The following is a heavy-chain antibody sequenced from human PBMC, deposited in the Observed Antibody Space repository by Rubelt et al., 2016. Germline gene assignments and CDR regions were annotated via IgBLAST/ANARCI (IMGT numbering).Heavy chain of an antibody. D-gene: IGHD2-15*01. CDR2: IYYSGST. J-gene: IGHJ4*02. V-gene: IGHV4-59*11. CDR1: GGSISSRY. Sequence: QVQLQESGPGLVKPSETLSLTCTVSGGSISSRYWSWIRQPPGKGLEWIGYIYYSGSTNYNPPLMSRVTISLDTSKNQFSLKLSSVTAADTAVYYCAEYVRGTGSYYFDYWGQGALVTVSS. CDR3: AEYVRGTGSYYFDY.